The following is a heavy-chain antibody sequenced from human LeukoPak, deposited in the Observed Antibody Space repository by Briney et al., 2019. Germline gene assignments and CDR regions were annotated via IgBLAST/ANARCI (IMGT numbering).Heavy chain of an antibody. CDR3: AREGTAGTNLNWFDP. J-gene: IGHJ5*02. V-gene: IGHV4-59*01. CDR2: IYYSGST. Sequence: SETLSLTCAVYGGSISRYYWSWIRQPPGKRLEWIGHIYYSGSTNYNPSLKSRVTISVDTSRNQFSLKLRSVTAADTAVYYCAREGTAGTNLNWFDPWGQGTLVTVSS. D-gene: IGHD1-1*01. CDR1: GGSISRYY.